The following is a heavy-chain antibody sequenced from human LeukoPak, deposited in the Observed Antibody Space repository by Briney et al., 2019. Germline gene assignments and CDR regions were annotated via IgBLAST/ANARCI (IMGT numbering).Heavy chain of an antibody. CDR2: IKADGSEK. CDR1: GFTFSSFE. CDR3: AYRNNFEY. D-gene: IGHD1-26*01. J-gene: IGHJ4*02. Sequence: GGSLRLSCVASGFTFSSFEMNWVRQPPGKGLEWVANIKADGSEKYYVDSVKGRFTISRDDAKRTVDLQMDNLRAEDTAIYYCAYRNNFEYWGQGALVTVSS. V-gene: IGHV3-7*05.